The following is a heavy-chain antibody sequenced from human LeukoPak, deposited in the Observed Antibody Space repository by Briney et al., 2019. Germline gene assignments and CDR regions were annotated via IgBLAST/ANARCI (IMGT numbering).Heavy chain of an antibody. J-gene: IGHJ3*02. CDR1: GGSFSGYY. CDR3: ARGLSSQRSFRPHYYDSIRGTHAFDI. D-gene: IGHD3-22*01. Sequence: PSETLSLTCAVYGGSFSGYYWSWIRQPPGKGLEWIGEINHSGSTNYNPSLKSRVTISVDTSKNQFSLKLSSVTAADTAVYYCARGLSSQRSFRPHYYDSIRGTHAFDIWGQGTMVTVSS. V-gene: IGHV4-34*01. CDR2: INHSGST.